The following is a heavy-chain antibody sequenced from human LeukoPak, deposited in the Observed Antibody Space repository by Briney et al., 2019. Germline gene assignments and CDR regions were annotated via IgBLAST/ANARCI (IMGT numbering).Heavy chain of an antibody. CDR2: ISSNGGST. Sequence: GGSLRLSCAASGFTFSSYAMHWVRQAPGKGLEYVSAISSNGGSTYYANSVKGRFTISRDNSKNTLYLQMGSLRAEVMAVYYCARSLDPRLYYYYGMDVWGQGTTVTVSS. CDR1: GFTFSSYA. J-gene: IGHJ6*02. V-gene: IGHV3-64*01. CDR3: ARSLDPRLYYYYGMDV.